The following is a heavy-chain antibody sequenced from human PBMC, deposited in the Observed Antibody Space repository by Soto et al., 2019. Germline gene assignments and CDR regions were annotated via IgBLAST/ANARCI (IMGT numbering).Heavy chain of an antibody. D-gene: IGHD6-19*01. CDR3: ARDLLQWLVRRDWHFAL. V-gene: IGHV3-13*01. J-gene: IGHJ2*01. Sequence: PGGSLRLSCAASGFTFSSYDMHWVRQATGKGLEWVSAIGTAGDTYYPGSVKGRFIISRENAKNSLYLQMNSLRAEDTAVYYCARDLLQWLVRRDWHFALWGRGTLVTVSS. CDR2: IGTAGDT. CDR1: GFTFSSYD.